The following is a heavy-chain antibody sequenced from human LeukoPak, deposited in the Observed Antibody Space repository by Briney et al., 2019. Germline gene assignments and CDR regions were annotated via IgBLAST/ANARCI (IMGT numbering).Heavy chain of an antibody. CDR3: ARDAGGYGFYGDY. V-gene: IGHV3-7*01. CDR2: IKQDGSEK. Sequence: GGSLRLSCAASGFTFSCYWMSWGRQAPGKGLEWVANIKQDGSEKNYVDSVKGRFTISRDKAKNSLYLQMNGLRAEDTAVYYCARDAGGYGFYGDYWGQGTLVTVSS. CDR1: GFTFSCYW. D-gene: IGHD5-18*01. J-gene: IGHJ4*02.